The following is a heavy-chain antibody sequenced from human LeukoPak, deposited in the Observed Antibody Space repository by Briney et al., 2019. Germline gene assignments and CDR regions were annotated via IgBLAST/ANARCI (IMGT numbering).Heavy chain of an antibody. D-gene: IGHD1-1*01. V-gene: IGHV3-20*04. CDR1: GFTFDDYG. Sequence: PGGSLRLSCAASGFTFDDYGMSWVRQAPGKGLEWVSGINWNGGSTGYADSVKGRFTISRDNAKNTLYLQMNSLRAEDTAVYYCARDSRGVRNWFDPWGQGTLVTVSS. CDR3: ARDSRGVRNWFDP. J-gene: IGHJ5*02. CDR2: INWNGGST.